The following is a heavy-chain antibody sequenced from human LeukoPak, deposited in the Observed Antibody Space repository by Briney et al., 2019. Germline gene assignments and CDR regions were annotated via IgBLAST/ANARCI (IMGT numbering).Heavy chain of an antibody. V-gene: IGHV1-8*03. CDR2: MNPNSGNT. CDR3: ARGSYDFWSGYSYYFDY. CDR1: GYTFTSYD. Sequence: GASVKVSCKASGYTFTSYDINWVRQATGQGLEWMGWMNPNSGNTGYAQKFQGRVTITRNTSISTAYMGLSSLRSEDTAVYYCARGSYDFWSGYSYYFDYWGQGTLVTVSS. J-gene: IGHJ4*02. D-gene: IGHD3-3*01.